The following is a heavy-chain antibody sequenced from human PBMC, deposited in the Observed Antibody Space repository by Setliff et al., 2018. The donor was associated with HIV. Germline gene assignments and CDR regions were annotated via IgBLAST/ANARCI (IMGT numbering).Heavy chain of an antibody. CDR1: GGSFSGNY. V-gene: IGHV4-59*01. Sequence: PSETLSLTCAIYGGSFSGNYWSWIRQPPGKGLEWVGYIHYSGSTKYNTSLKRRVTMSVDTSKNQFSLKLNSVTAADTAVYYCARVDRVESAFDIWGQGTMVTVSS. D-gene: IGHD2-15*01. J-gene: IGHJ3*02. CDR2: IHYSGST. CDR3: ARVDRVESAFDI.